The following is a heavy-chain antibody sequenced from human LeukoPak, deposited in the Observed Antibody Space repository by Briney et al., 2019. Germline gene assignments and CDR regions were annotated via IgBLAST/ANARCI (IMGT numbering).Heavy chain of an antibody. CDR1: GFTFSGFP. CDR2: ISRSGSSI. Sequence: QPGGSLRLSCAASGFTFSGFPMSWVRQAPGKGLEWVSYISRSGSSIYYADSVKGRFTISRDNAKNSLYLQMNSLRAEDTAVYYCARASVTTVTLDYWGQGTLVTVSS. V-gene: IGHV3-48*04. D-gene: IGHD4-17*01. CDR3: ARASVTTVTLDY. J-gene: IGHJ4*02.